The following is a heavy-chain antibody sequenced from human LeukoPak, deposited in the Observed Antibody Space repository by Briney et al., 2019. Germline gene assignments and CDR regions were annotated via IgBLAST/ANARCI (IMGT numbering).Heavy chain of an antibody. J-gene: IGHJ6*02. D-gene: IGHD6-13*01. V-gene: IGHV4-59*07. CDR1: GGSISSYY. Sequence: SDTLSLTCTVSGGSISSYYWSWIRQPPGKGLEWVGYIYYSGSTNYNPSLKSRVTISVDTSKNQFSLKLSSVTAADTAVYYCARGTLEYSSSWYNYYYGMDVWGQGTTVTVSS. CDR2: IYYSGST. CDR3: ARGTLEYSSSWYNYYYGMDV.